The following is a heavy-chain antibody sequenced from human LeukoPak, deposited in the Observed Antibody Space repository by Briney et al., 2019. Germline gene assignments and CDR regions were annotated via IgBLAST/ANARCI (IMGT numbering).Heavy chain of an antibody. D-gene: IGHD3-22*01. CDR2: ISSSSSYK. V-gene: IGHV3-21*01. CDR1: GFTFSGYS. Sequence: GGSLRLSCAASGFTFSGYSMNWVRQAPGKGLEWVSSISSSSSYKYYADSVKGRFTISRDNAKNSLYLQMNSLRAEDTAVYYCARALPYYYDSSGQNSYNWFDPWGQGTLVTVSS. J-gene: IGHJ5*02. CDR3: ARALPYYYDSSGQNSYNWFDP.